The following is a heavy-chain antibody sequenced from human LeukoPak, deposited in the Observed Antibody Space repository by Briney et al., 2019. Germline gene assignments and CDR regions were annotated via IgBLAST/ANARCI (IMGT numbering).Heavy chain of an antibody. V-gene: IGHV4-34*01. CDR2: INHSGST. D-gene: IGHD5-24*01. CDR1: GGSFSGCY. CDR3: GDGYNHY. Sequence: SETLSLTCAVYGGSFSGCYWSWIRQPPGKGLEWIGEINHSGSTNYNPSLKSRVTISVDTSKNQFSLKLSSVTAADTAVYYYGDGYNHYWGQGTLVTVSS. J-gene: IGHJ4*02.